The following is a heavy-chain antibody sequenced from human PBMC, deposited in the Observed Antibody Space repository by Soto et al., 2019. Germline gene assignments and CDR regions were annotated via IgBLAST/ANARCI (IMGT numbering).Heavy chain of an antibody. CDR2: INHSGST. J-gene: IGHJ5*02. D-gene: IGHD1-1*01. V-gene: IGHV4-34*01. CDR1: GGSFSGYY. CDR3: ARGKLVSPRPSPFDP. Sequence: SETLSLTCAVYGGSFSGYYWSWIRQPPGKGLEWIGEINHSGSTNYNPSLKSRVTISVDTSKNQFSLKLGSVTAADTAVYYCARGKLVSPRPSPFDPWGQGTLVTVSS.